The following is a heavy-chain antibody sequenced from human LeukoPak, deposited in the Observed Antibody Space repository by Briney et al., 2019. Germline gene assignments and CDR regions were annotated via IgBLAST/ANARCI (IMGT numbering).Heavy chain of an antibody. J-gene: IGHJ6*02. Sequence: PSETLSLTCTVSGGSISSYYWSWIRQPPGKGLEWMGYIYYSGSTNYNPSLKSRVTISVDTSKNQFSLKLSSVTAADTAVYYCATGSTYYDFWSGYYPYGMDVWGQGTTVTVSS. CDR3: ATGSTYYDFWSGYYPYGMDV. CDR2: IYYSGST. V-gene: IGHV4-59*01. D-gene: IGHD3-3*01. CDR1: GGSISSYY.